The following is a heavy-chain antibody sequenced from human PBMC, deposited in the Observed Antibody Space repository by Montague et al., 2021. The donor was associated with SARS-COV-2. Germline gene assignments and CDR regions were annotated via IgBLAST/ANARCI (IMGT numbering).Heavy chain of an antibody. D-gene: IGHD2-8*01. CDR3: ARLLRSCTNGVCRTYYYYAMDV. J-gene: IGHJ6*02. CDR2: IYYSGST. CDR1: GGSLSGYS. Sequence: SETLSLTCTVSGGSLSGYSWSWILQPPRKRLEWFGYIYYSGSTKYNPSLDSRLTVSVHSSTSQVPLKLSSVIAADTAVYYCARLLRSCTNGVCRTYYYYAMDVWGQGTTVTVSS. V-gene: IGHV4-59*01.